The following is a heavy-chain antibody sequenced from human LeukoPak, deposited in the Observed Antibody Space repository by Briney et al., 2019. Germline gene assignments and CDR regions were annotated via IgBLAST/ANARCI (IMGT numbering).Heavy chain of an antibody. CDR3: AIGYSYENDAFDI. Sequence: PSETLSLTCTVSGGSISSSSYYWGWIRQPPGKGLEWIGSIYYSGSTYYNPSLKSRVTISVDTSKNQFSLKLSSMTAADTAVYYCAIGYSYENDAFDIWGQGTMVTVSS. V-gene: IGHV4-39*01. CDR2: IYYSGST. J-gene: IGHJ3*02. D-gene: IGHD5-18*01. CDR1: GGSISSSSYY.